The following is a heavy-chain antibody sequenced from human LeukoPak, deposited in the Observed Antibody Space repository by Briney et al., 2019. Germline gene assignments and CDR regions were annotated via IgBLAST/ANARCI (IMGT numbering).Heavy chain of an antibody. CDR3: ARGSPGGAAATFDY. V-gene: IGHV4-4*07. J-gene: IGHJ4*02. CDR2: IYTSGST. D-gene: IGHD6-13*01. Sequence: PSETLSLTCTVSGGSISSYYWSWIRQPAGKGLEWIGRIYTSGSTNYNPSLKSRVTISVDKSKNQFSLKLSSVTAADTAAYYCARGSPGGAAATFDYWGQGTLVTVSS. CDR1: GGSISSYY.